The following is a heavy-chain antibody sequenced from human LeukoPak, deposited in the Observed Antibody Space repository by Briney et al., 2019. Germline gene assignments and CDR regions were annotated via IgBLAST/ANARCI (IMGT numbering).Heavy chain of an antibody. J-gene: IGHJ6*02. Sequence: ASVKVSCKASGYTFTSYGISWVRQAPGQGLEWMGWISAYNGNTNYAQKLQGRVTMTTDTSTSTAYMELRSLRSDDTAVYYCAREGYCSSTSCPDYYYYYGMDVWGQGTTVTVPS. D-gene: IGHD2-2*01. V-gene: IGHV1-18*01. CDR1: GYTFTSYG. CDR3: AREGYCSSTSCPDYYYYYGMDV. CDR2: ISAYNGNT.